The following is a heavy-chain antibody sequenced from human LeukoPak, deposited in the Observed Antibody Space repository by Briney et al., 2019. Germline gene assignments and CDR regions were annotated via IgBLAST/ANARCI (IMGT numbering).Heavy chain of an antibody. CDR3: ARPQYGDYYYGMDV. Sequence: SETLSLTCTVSGGSIRSSYYYWGWIRQPPGKGLEWIGSIYDSGSTYYNPSLKSRVTISVDTSKNQFSLKLTSVTAADTAVYYCARPQYGDYYYGMDVWGQGTTVTVSS. J-gene: IGHJ6*02. V-gene: IGHV4-39*07. D-gene: IGHD4-17*01. CDR1: GGSIRSSYYY. CDR2: IYDSGST.